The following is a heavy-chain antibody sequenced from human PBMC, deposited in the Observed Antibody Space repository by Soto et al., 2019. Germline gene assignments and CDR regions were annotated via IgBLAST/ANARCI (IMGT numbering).Heavy chain of an antibody. CDR3: ARDRGESWYYDSSGYALLDY. D-gene: IGHD3-22*01. J-gene: IGHJ4*02. Sequence: QVQLVESGGGVVQPGRSLRLSCAASGFTFSTYGMHWVRQAPGKGLEWGAVIWYDGSNKYYADSVTGRFTISRDISKSTLYLQMNSLRAEDTAVYYCARDRGESWYYDSSGYALLDYWGQGTLVTVSS. CDR1: GFTFSTYG. V-gene: IGHV3-33*01. CDR2: IWYDGSNK.